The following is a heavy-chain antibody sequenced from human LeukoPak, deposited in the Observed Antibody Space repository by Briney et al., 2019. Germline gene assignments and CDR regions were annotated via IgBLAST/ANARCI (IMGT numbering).Heavy chain of an antibody. Sequence: GGSLRLSCAASGFTFSSYEMNWVRQAPGKGLEWVSYISSSGSTIYYADSVEGRFTISRDNAKNSLYLQMSSLRAEDTAVYYCARGGDYGSYYFDYWGQGTLVTVSS. CDR1: GFTFSSYE. CDR2: ISSSGSTI. J-gene: IGHJ4*02. V-gene: IGHV3-48*03. CDR3: ARGGDYGSYYFDY. D-gene: IGHD4-17*01.